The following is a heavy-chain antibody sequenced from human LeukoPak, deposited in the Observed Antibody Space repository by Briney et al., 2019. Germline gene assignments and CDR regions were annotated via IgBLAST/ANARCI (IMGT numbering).Heavy chain of an antibody. CDR1: GFTFSSYA. J-gene: IGHJ4*02. CDR2: ISGSGGST. D-gene: IGHD6-13*01. Sequence: GGSLRLSRAASGFTFSSYAMSWVRQAPGKGLEWVSAISGSGGSTYYADSVKGRFTISRDNSKNTLYLQMNSLRAEDTAVYYCAKGQQLVNECFSVWGQGTLVTVSS. V-gene: IGHV3-23*01. CDR3: AKGQQLVNECFSV.